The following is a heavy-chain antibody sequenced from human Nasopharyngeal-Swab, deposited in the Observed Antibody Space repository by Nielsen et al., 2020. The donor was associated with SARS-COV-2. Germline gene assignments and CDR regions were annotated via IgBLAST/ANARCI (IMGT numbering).Heavy chain of an antibody. CDR3: ARVLRGVAARPLGFGYYYYYYMDV. CDR2: INHSGST. V-gene: IGHV4-34*01. Sequence: PGKGLEWIGEINHSGSTNYNPSLKSRVTISVDTSKNQFSLKLSSVPAADTAVYYCARVLRGVAARPLGFGYYYYYYMDVWGKGTTVTVSS. J-gene: IGHJ6*03. D-gene: IGHD6-6*01.